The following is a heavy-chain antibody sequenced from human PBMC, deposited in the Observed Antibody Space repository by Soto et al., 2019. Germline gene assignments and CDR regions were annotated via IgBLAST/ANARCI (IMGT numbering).Heavy chain of an antibody. CDR1: GGSISSYY. V-gene: IGHV4-59*08. D-gene: IGHD3-9*01. Sequence: SETLSLTCTVSGGSISSYYWSWIRQPPGKGLEWIGYIYYSGSTNYNPSLKSRVTISVDTSKNQFSLKLSSVTAADTAVYYCARLSSPVLRYFDWLLGGWFDPWGQGTLVTVSS. J-gene: IGHJ5*02. CDR3: ARLSSPVLRYFDWLLGGWFDP. CDR2: IYYSGST.